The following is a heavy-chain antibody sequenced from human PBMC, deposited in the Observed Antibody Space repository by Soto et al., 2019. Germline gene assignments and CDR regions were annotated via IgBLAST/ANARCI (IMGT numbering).Heavy chain of an antibody. V-gene: IGHV4-39*01. Sequence: SETLSLTCTVSGGSISSSSYYWGWIRQPPGKGLEWIGSIYYSGSTYYNPSLKSRVTISVDTSKNQFSLRLSSVTAADTAVYYCARQIWFGEFSHFDYWGQGTLVTVSS. CDR2: IYYSGST. CDR1: GGSISSSSYY. D-gene: IGHD3-10*01. CDR3: ARQIWFGEFSHFDY. J-gene: IGHJ4*02.